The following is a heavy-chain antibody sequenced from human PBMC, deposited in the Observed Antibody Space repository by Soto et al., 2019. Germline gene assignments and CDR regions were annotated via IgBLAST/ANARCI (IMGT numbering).Heavy chain of an antibody. V-gene: IGHV3-23*01. Sequence: EVQVWESGGGLVQPGGSLRLSCAATGSTLSDFAMSWVRQAPGKGLEWVSRIYGGGNGPHYADSVKGRVTISRGNSKNTLYLQMNSLRAEDTAVYYCAKMEGMDPWAYSFDYWGQGTLVTVSS. CDR2: IYGGGNGP. J-gene: IGHJ4*02. CDR3: AKMEGMDPWAYSFDY. CDR1: GSTLSDFA. D-gene: IGHD2-2*03.